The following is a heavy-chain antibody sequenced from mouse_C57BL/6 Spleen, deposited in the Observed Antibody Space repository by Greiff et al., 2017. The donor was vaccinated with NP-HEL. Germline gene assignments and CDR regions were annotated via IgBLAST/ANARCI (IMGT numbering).Heavy chain of an antibody. J-gene: IGHJ3*01. Sequence: EVQLQQSGAELVKPGASVKLSCTASGFNIKDYYMHWVKQRTEQGLEWIGRIDPEDGATKYAPKFQGKATITADTSSNTAYLQLSSLTSEDTAVYYCARERIYYYGSSYGFADWGKGTLVTVSA. CDR1: GFNIKDYY. D-gene: IGHD1-1*01. V-gene: IGHV14-2*01. CDR2: IDPEDGAT. CDR3: ARERIYYYGSSYGFAD.